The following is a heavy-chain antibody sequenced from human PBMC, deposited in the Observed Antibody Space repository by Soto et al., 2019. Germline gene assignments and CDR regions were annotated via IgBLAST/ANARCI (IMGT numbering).Heavy chain of an antibody. CDR1: GFTFSSYS. CDR3: AREGLGCGSSTSCYVPGLLWFGELFPYGMDV. V-gene: IGHV3-21*01. D-gene: IGHD3-10*01. CDR2: ISSSSSYI. J-gene: IGHJ6*02. Sequence: PGGSLRLSCAASGFTFSSYSMNWVRQAPGKGLEWVSSISSSSSYIYYADSVKGRFTISRDNAKNSLYLQMNSLRAEDTAVYYCAREGLGCGSSTSCYVPGLLWFGELFPYGMDVWGQGTTVTVSS.